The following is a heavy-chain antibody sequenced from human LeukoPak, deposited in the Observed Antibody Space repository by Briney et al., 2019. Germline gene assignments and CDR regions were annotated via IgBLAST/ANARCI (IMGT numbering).Heavy chain of an antibody. CDR2: ISGSGGST. V-gene: IGHV3-23*01. CDR3: PKDRSCINDVCHGVIDY. Sequence: GGSLRLSCAASGFIFLSFAMSWVRQAPGKGLEWVSTISGSGGSTYYADSVKGRFTISRDNSKNTVYLQMNSLRAEDTAVYYTPKDRSCINDVCHGVIDYWGQGTLVTVSS. D-gene: IGHD2-8*01. J-gene: IGHJ4*02. CDR1: GFIFLSFA.